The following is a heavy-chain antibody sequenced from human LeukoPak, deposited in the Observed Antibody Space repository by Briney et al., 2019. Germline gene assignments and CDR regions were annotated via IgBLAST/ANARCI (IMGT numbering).Heavy chain of an antibody. CDR2: ISANGADS. J-gene: IGHJ6*02. D-gene: IGHD2-2*01. Sequence: GGSLRLSCEASGFTFHDHGMHWVRQAPGKGLEWVSLISANGADSYYADSVKGRFTISRDNSIHSLFLQMNSLRPEDTALYYCARDSVPSRMVPYYHYYGLDVWGQGTTVTVSS. CDR3: ARDSVPSRMVPYYHYYGLDV. CDR1: GFTFHDHG. V-gene: IGHV3-43*02.